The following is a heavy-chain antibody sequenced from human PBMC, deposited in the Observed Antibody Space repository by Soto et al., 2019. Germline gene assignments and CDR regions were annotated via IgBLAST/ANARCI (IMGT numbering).Heavy chain of an antibody. Sequence: QVQLVQSGAEVQKPGSSVKVSCKASGGTFSSYAISWVRQAPGQGLEWMGGIIPIFGTANYAQKFQGRVTITADESTSTAYMELGSLRSEDTAVYYCARGSHSRLGNYYYYYGMDVWGQGTTVTVSS. J-gene: IGHJ6*02. D-gene: IGHD1-26*01. CDR2: IIPIFGTA. CDR3: ARGSHSRLGNYYYYYGMDV. CDR1: GGTFSSYA. V-gene: IGHV1-69*01.